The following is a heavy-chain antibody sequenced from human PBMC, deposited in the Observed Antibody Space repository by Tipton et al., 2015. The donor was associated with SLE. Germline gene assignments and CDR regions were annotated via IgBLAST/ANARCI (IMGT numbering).Heavy chain of an antibody. Sequence: TLSLTCTVSGGSIRSFYWSWIRQPPGKGLEWIGYIHHSGSTDYSPSLKSRLTMSLGTSKTQFSLRLTSVTAADTAVYYCARGGVGGYDYFDYWGQGTLVTVSS. CDR1: GGSIRSFY. CDR2: IHHSGST. J-gene: IGHJ4*02. CDR3: ARGGVGGYDYFDY. V-gene: IGHV4-59*06. D-gene: IGHD5-12*01.